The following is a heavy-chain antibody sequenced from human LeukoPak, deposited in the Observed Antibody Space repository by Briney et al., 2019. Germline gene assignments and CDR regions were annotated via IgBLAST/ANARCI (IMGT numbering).Heavy chain of an antibody. CDR3: ARGSSRKCSSGWYRHDAFDI. CDR1: GGSFSGYY. CDR2: INHSGST. D-gene: IGHD6-19*01. Sequence: SETLSLTCAVYGGSFSGYYRSWIRQPPGKGLEWIGEINHSGSTNYNPSLKSRVTISVDTSKNQFSLKLSSVTAADTAVYYCARGSSRKCSSGWYRHDAFDIWGQGTMVTVSS. V-gene: IGHV4-34*01. J-gene: IGHJ3*02.